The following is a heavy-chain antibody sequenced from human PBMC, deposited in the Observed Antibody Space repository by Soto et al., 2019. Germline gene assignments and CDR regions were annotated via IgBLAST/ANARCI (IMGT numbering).Heavy chain of an antibody. CDR2: IYYSGST. V-gene: IGHV4-59*08. D-gene: IGHD2-15*01. CDR3: ARYGNCSGGSCPYYYYYMDV. Sequence: SLTCTVSGGSISSYYWSWIRQPPGKGLEWIGYIYYSGSTNYNPSLKSRVTISVDTSKNQFSLKLSSVTAADTAVYYCARYGNCSGGSCPYYYYYMDVWGKGTTVTVSS. CDR1: GGSISSYY. J-gene: IGHJ6*03.